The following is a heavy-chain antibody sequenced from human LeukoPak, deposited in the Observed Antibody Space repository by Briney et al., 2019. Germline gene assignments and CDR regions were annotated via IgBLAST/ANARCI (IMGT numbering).Heavy chain of an antibody. J-gene: IGHJ4*02. CDR3: AKGAPSIAVAGSDFDY. CDR1: GFTFSSYA. CDR2: ISGSGGST. D-gene: IGHD6-19*01. Sequence: GGSLRLSCAASGFTFSSYAMSWVRQAPGKGLEWVSAISGSGGSTYYADSVKGRFTISRDNSKNTLYLQMNSLRAEDTAVYYCAKGAPSIAVAGSDFDYWGQGTLVTVSS. V-gene: IGHV3-23*01.